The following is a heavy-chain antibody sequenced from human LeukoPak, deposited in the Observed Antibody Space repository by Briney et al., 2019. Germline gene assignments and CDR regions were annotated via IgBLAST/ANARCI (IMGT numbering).Heavy chain of an antibody. D-gene: IGHD5-18*01. CDR1: GGSISSYY. V-gene: IGHV4-59*01. J-gene: IGHJ2*01. Sequence: SETLSLTCTVSGGSISSYYWSWIRQPPGKGLEWIGYIYYSGSTNYNPSLKSRVTISVDTSKNQFSLKLSSVTAADTAVYYCARRRGYPNWYFDLWGRGTLVTVSS. CDR3: ARRRGYPNWYFDL. CDR2: IYYSGST.